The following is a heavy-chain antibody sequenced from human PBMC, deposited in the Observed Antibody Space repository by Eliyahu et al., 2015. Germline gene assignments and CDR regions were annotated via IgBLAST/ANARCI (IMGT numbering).Heavy chain of an antibody. Sequence: PLLESGGGLVQPGGSLRLSGAAXXFPFSPXAMTWVRQAPGMGLGWVSSXDGGAYNTHYADSVKGRFTISRDNSKNTLYLQMDSLRADDTAVYYCAKELYGDYGNDYWGQGTLVTVSS. J-gene: IGHJ4*02. CDR3: AKELYGDYGNDY. CDR2: XDGGAYNT. V-gene: IGHV3-23*01. CDR1: XFPFSPXA. D-gene: IGHD4-17*01.